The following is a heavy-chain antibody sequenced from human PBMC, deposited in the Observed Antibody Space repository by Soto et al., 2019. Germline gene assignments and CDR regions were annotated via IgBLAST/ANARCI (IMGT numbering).Heavy chain of an antibody. CDR1: GGTFSSYA. V-gene: IGHV1-69*13. Sequence: SVKVSCKASGGTFSSYAISWVRQAPGQGLEWVGGIIPIFGTANYAQKFQGRVTITADESTSTAYMELSSLRSEDTAVYYCARAVQKEYYYDSSGYRFDYWGQGTLVTVSS. D-gene: IGHD3-22*01. CDR2: IIPIFGTA. CDR3: ARAVQKEYYYDSSGYRFDY. J-gene: IGHJ4*02.